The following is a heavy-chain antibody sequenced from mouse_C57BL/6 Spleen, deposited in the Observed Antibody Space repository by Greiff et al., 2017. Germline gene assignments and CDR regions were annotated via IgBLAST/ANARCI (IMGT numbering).Heavy chain of an antibody. J-gene: IGHJ1*03. CDR2: IDPSDSYT. CDR3: ASLITTVVEGYFDV. V-gene: IGHV1-69*01. CDR1: GYTFTSYW. Sequence: QVQLQQPGAELVMPGASVKLSCKASGYTFTSYWMHWVKQRPGQGLEWIGEIDPSDSYTNSNQKFKGKSTLTVDKSSSTAYMQLSSLTSEDSAVYYCASLITTVVEGYFDVWGTGTTVTVSS. D-gene: IGHD1-1*01.